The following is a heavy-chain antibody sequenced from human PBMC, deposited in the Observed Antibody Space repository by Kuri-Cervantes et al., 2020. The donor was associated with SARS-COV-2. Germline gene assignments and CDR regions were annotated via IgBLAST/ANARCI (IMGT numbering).Heavy chain of an antibody. CDR3: AKDEPYSSSWYREASDI. CDR1: GFTFSSYA. J-gene: IGHJ3*02. CDR2: IRYDGSNK. D-gene: IGHD6-13*01. V-gene: IGHV3-30*02. Sequence: GGSLRLSCAASGFTFSSYAMHWVRQAPGKGLEWVAFIRYDGSNKYYADSVKGRFTISRDNSKNTLYLQMNSLRAEDTAVYYCAKDEPYSSSWYREASDIWGQGTMVTVSS.